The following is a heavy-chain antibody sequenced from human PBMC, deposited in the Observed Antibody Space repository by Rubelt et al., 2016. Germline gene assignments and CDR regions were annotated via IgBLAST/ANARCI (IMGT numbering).Heavy chain of an antibody. D-gene: IGHD3-3*01. V-gene: IGHV1-46*01. Sequence: QVQLVQSGAEVKKPGASVKVSCKASGYTFTSYYMHWVRQAPGQGLEWMGIINPSGGSTSYDTKFQGRVTMPRATSTSTVSMELSSLRSEDTAVYYCARSPRYDFEDNWFDPWGQGTLVTVSS. CDR1: GYTFTSYY. CDR3: ARSPRYDFEDNWFDP. CDR2: INPSGGST. J-gene: IGHJ5*02.